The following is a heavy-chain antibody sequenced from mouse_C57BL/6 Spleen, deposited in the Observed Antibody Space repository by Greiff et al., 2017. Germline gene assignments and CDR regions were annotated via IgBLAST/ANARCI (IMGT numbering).Heavy chain of an antibody. J-gene: IGHJ2*01. D-gene: IGHD1-1*01. CDR1: GYTFTSYW. CDR3: ARGGNLYYGSSFDY. CDR2: IHPNSGST. V-gene: IGHV1-64*01. Sequence: VQLQQSGAELVKPGASVKLSCKASGYTFTSYWMHWVKQRPGQGLEWIGMIHPNSGSTNYNEKFKSKATLTVDKSSSTAYMQLSSLTSEDSAVYYCARGGNLYYGSSFDYWGQGTTLTVSS.